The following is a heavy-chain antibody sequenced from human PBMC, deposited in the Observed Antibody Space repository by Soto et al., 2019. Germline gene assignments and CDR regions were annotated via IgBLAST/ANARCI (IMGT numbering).Heavy chain of an antibody. J-gene: IGHJ4*02. CDR1: GGSISSYD. Sequence: SETQSLTCTVSGGSISSYDWSWIRQPPGKGLEWIGYIYYSGSTNYNPSLKSRVTISVDTSKNQFSLKLSSVTAADTAVYYCARLVVRGVIDYWGQGTLVTVSS. D-gene: IGHD3-10*01. CDR2: IYYSGST. V-gene: IGHV4-59*08. CDR3: ARLVVRGVIDY.